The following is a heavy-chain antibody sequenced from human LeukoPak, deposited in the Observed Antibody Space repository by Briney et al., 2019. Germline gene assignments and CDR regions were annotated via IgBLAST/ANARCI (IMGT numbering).Heavy chain of an antibody. Sequence: SETLSLTCTVSGGPISSYYWSWIRQPPGKGLEWIGYIYYSGSTNYKPSLKSRVTISVDTSKNQFSLKLSSVTAADTAVYYCARGGYYGSGNDFRFDPWSQGTLVTVSS. D-gene: IGHD3-10*01. J-gene: IGHJ5*02. CDR3: ARGGYYGSGNDFRFDP. CDR1: GGPISSYY. CDR2: IYYSGST. V-gene: IGHV4-59*01.